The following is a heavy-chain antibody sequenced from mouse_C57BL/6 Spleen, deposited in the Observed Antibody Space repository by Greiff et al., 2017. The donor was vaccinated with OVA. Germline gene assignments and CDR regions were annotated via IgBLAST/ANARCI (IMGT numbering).Heavy chain of an antibody. CDR1: GYAFTNYL. V-gene: IGHV1-54*01. CDR3: ARGHYYGSSGLFAY. Sequence: VKLQGSGAELVRPGTSVKVSCKASGYAFTNYLIEWVKQRPGQGLEWIGVINPGSGGTNYNEKFKGKATLTADKSSSTAYMQLSSLTSEDSAVYFCARGHYYGSSGLFAYWGQGTLVTVSA. CDR2: INPGSGGT. J-gene: IGHJ3*01. D-gene: IGHD1-1*01.